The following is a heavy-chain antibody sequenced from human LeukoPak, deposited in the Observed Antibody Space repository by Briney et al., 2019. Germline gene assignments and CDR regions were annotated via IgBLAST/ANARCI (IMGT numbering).Heavy chain of an antibody. J-gene: IGHJ4*02. CDR1: GFTFSSYS. CDR3: ARGSIAVAGTEDY. Sequence: GGSLRLSCAASGFTFSSYSMNWVRQAPGKGLEWVSSISSSSSYIYYADSVKGRFTISRDNAKNSLYLQMNSLRAEDTAVYYCARGSIAVAGTEDYWGQGILVTVSS. CDR2: ISSSSSYI. V-gene: IGHV3-21*01. D-gene: IGHD6-19*01.